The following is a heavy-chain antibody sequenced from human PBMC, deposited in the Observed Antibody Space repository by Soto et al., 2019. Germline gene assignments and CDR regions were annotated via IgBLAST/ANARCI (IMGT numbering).Heavy chain of an antibody. CDR2: IKPTDGST. V-gene: IGHV1-46*01. CDR1: GYTFTDYY. J-gene: IGHJ6*02. D-gene: IGHD2-21*01. CDR3: ARDIPGFGMDV. Sequence: ASVKVSCKASGYTFTDYYVHWVRQAPGQGLEWMGIIKPTDGSTTYAQKFQGRVTMTRDTSTSTVHMELSSLRSEDTAVYYCARDIPGFGMDVWGQGTTVTVSS.